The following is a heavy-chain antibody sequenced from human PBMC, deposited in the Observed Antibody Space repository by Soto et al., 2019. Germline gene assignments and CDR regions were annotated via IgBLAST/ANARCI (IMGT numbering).Heavy chain of an antibody. CDR2: IRNKAYGGTT. J-gene: IGHJ4*02. CDR3: TRDGEYTYGYFDN. D-gene: IGHD5-18*01. CDR1: EFIFGDYA. V-gene: IGHV3-49*04. Sequence: PGGSLRLSCTTSEFIFGDYAMGWVRQAPGKGLEWVGLIRNKAYGGTTEYAASVKGRFTISRDDSESIAYLQMNSLKIDDTAVYYCTRDGEYTYGYFDNWGQGTLVTVSS.